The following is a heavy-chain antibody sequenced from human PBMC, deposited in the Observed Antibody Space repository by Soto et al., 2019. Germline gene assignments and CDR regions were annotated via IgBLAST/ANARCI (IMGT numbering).Heavy chain of an antibody. CDR3: ARDKGLLCDCNFDS. Sequence: QVQLVESGGGVVQPRRSLILSCAASGFIFTSYIVHWVHQAPGKGLEWVASVSYDGSKKHYADSVKGRFSISRDNSKNTVYLQMNSLRTEDTAVYYCARDKGLLCDCNFDSWGQGTLVTVSS. J-gene: IGHJ4*02. V-gene: IGHV3-30*01. D-gene: IGHD2-21*02. CDR1: GFIFTSYI. CDR2: VSYDGSKK.